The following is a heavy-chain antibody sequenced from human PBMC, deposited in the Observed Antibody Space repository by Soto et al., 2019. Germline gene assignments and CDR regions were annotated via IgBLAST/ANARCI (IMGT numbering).Heavy chain of an antibody. D-gene: IGHD6-19*01. Sequence: QMQLQESGPGLAKPSGTLSLTCVGSSGSISSSNWWSWVRQAPGKGLEWLGEISHSGGTNNNPSLKSRVTMSLDQSRNQFSLRLTSVTAADTAVYYCARASDSGWYFDYWGQGTLVTVSS. CDR1: SGSISSSNW. CDR3: ARASDSGWYFDY. CDR2: ISHSGGT. J-gene: IGHJ4*02. V-gene: IGHV4-4*02.